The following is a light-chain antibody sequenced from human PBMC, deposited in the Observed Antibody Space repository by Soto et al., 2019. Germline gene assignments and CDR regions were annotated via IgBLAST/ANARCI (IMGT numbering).Light chain of an antibody. Sequence: EIVLTQSPGTLSLSPGERATLSCRASQSVNNNYLAWYQQKPGQPPRLLIYGASSRPIGIPDRFSGGGSGTDFTLTISRLEPEAFAVYYFQQYDSSSTFGPGTKVDIK. V-gene: IGKV3-20*01. J-gene: IGKJ3*01. CDR1: QSVNNNY. CDR2: GAS. CDR3: QQYDSSST.